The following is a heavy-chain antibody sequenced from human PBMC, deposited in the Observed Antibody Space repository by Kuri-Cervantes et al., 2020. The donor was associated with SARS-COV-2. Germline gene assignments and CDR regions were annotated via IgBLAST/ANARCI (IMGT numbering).Heavy chain of an antibody. Sequence: LTCAASGFTFSSYAIHWVRQAPGKGLEWVAVISYDGSNKYYTESVKGRFTISRDNSKNTLYLQMNSLRAEDTAVYYCARDTDNFDYWGQGTLVTVSS. CDR3: ARDTDNFDY. V-gene: IGHV3-30*03. J-gene: IGHJ4*02. CDR2: ISYDGSNK. CDR1: GFTFSSYA.